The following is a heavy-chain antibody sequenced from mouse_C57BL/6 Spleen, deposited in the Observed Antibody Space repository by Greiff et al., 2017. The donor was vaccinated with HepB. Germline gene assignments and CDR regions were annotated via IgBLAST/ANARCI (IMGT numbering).Heavy chain of an antibody. J-gene: IGHJ4*01. V-gene: IGHV1-82*01. D-gene: IGHD1-1*01. CDR3: ARAAVLLRAMDY. CDR2: IYPGDGDT. CDR1: GYAFSSSW. Sequence: VQLQESGPELVKPGASVKISCKASGYAFSSSWMNWVKQRPGKGLEWIGRIYPGDGDTNYNGKFKGKATLTADKSSSTAYMQLSSLTSEDSAVYVCARAAVLLRAMDYWGQGTSVTVSS.